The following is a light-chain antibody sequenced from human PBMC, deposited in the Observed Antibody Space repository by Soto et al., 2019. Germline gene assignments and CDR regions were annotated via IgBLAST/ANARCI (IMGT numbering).Light chain of an antibody. CDR3: CSYTTSSSRYV. CDR2: DVS. J-gene: IGLJ1*01. V-gene: IGLV2-14*03. Sequence: QSLLTQPDSVSGPPGLSITISCTRTSSDVGAYNYVSWFQHYPGKAPKLMIYDVSDRPSGVSNRFSGSKSVNTASLTISGLQAEDEADFYCCSYTTSSSRYVFGTRTKVTVL. CDR1: SSDVGAYNY.